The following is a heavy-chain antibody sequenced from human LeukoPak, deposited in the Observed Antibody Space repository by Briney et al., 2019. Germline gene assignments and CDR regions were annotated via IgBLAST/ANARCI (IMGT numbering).Heavy chain of an antibody. D-gene: IGHD2-2*01. Sequence: SVKVSCKASGGTFSSYAISWVRQAPGQGLEWMGGIIPIFGTANYAQKFQGRVTITADESTSTAYMELSSLRSEDTAVYYCARENSSGYCSSTSCYAWFDPWGQGTLVTVSS. CDR2: IIPIFGTA. CDR3: ARENSSGYCSSTSCYAWFDP. V-gene: IGHV1-69*13. J-gene: IGHJ5*02. CDR1: GGTFSSYA.